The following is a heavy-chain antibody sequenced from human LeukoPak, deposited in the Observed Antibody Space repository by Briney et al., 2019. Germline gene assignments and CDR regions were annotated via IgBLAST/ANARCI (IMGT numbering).Heavy chain of an antibody. V-gene: IGHV3-23*01. CDR1: GFTFSTYA. CDR3: AKDRGSSGRYYGMDV. Sequence: GRSLRLSCAASGFTFSTYAMSWVRQAPAKGLEWVSGISGSGGGTDYADSVKGRFTISRDNSKNTLYLQMNSLRAEDTAVYYCAKDRGSSGRYYGMDVWGQGTTVTVS. D-gene: IGHD1-26*01. J-gene: IGHJ6*02. CDR2: ISGSGGGT.